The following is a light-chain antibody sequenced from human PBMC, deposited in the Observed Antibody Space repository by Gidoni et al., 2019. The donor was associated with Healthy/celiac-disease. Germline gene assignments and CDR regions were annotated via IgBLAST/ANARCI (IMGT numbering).Light chain of an antibody. CDR1: QSISSY. J-gene: IGKJ2*01. Sequence: DIQMTQSTSSLSASVGDRVTITCRASQSISSYLNWYQQKTGKAPKLLIYSAASLQSGVPSRCSGSGSGTDVTLTISSMQHEDDVTYYCQQSYSTPQVTFXQXTKLEIK. CDR3: QQSYSTPQVT. CDR2: SAA. V-gene: IGKV1-39*01.